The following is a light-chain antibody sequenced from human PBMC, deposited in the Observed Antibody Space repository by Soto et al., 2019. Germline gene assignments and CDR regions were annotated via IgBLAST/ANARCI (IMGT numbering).Light chain of an antibody. V-gene: IGLV2-14*01. CDR2: EVR. CDR3: SSYTSSGTWV. Sequence: QSALTQPASVSGSPGQSTSISCSGTIGDVGGNNYVSWYQQHPGQAPKVIIYEVRKWHSGVSNRFSGSKSGNTASLTISGLQAEDEADDYCSSYTSSGTWVFGGGTKLTVL. CDR1: IGDVGGNNY. J-gene: IGLJ3*02.